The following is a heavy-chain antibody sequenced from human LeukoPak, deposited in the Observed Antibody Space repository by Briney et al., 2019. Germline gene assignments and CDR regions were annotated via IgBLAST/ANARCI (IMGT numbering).Heavy chain of an antibody. CDR1: GGSFSGYY. V-gene: IGHV4-34*01. CDR3: ARDFGGSYYDILTGCFDY. Sequence: SETLSLTCAVYGGSFSGYYWSWIRQPPAKGLEWIGEINHSGSTNYNPSLKSRVTISVDTSKNQFSLKLSSVTAADTAVYYCARDFGGSYYDILTGCFDYWGQGTLVTVSS. J-gene: IGHJ4*02. CDR2: INHSGST. D-gene: IGHD3-9*01.